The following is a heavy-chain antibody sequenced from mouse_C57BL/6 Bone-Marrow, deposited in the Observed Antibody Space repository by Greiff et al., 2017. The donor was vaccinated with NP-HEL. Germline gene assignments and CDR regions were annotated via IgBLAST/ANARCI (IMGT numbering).Heavy chain of an antibody. CDR2: INPYNGGT. V-gene: IGHV1-19*01. Sequence: VQLQQSGPVLVKPGASVKMSCKASGYTFTDYYMNWVKQSHGKSLEWIGVINPYNGGTSYNQQFKGKATLTVDKSSSTAYMELNSLTSEDSAVYYCAPVHYGSRYFDYWGQGTTLTVSS. J-gene: IGHJ2*01. CDR3: APVHYGSRYFDY. D-gene: IGHD1-1*01. CDR1: GYTFTDYY.